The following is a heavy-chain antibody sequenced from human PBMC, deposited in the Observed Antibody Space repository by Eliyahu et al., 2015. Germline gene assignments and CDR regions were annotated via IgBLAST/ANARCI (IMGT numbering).Heavy chain of an antibody. J-gene: IGHJ3*02. CDR1: GGTFSSYA. V-gene: IGHV1-69*01. Sequence: EVKKPGSSVKVSCKASGGTFSSYAISWVRQAPGQGLEWMGGIIPIFGTANYAQKFQGRVTITADESTSTAYMELSSLRSEDTAVYYCAREPGIAVAADRDAFDIWGQGTMVTVSS. D-gene: IGHD6-19*01. CDR2: IIPIFGTA. CDR3: AREPGIAVAADRDAFDI.